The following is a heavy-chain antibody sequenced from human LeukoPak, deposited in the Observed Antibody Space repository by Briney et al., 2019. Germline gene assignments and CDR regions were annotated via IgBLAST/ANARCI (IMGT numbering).Heavy chain of an antibody. V-gene: IGHV5-51*04. J-gene: IGHJ4*02. CDR2: IYPGDSDT. CDR1: GYSFSSYW. CDR3: AAGREFGSSWFDY. D-gene: IGHD6-13*01. Sequence: GESLKISCKGSGYSFSSYWIGWVRQMPGKGLEWMGIIYPGDSDTRYSPSFQGQVTISADKPISTAYLQWSSLKASDTAMYYCAAGREFGSSWFDYWGQGTLLTISS.